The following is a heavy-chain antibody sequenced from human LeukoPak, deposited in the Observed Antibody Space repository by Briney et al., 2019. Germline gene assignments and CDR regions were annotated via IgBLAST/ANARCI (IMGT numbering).Heavy chain of an antibody. CDR1: GFTVNTNY. V-gene: IGHV3-7*03. CDR3: VSGSGWIFDY. D-gene: IGHD6-19*01. J-gene: IGHJ4*02. CDR2: IKEDGSGE. Sequence: GGSLRLSCAASGFTVNTNYMSWVRQAPGKGLEWVAHIKEDGSGEYYVDSVKGRFTISIDNAKKSMYLQMNSLRVEDTAIYYCVSGSGWIFDYWGQGTLVTVSS.